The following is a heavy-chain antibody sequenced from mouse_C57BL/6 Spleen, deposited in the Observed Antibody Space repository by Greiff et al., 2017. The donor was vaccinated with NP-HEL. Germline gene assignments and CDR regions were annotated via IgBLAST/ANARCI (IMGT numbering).Heavy chain of an antibody. Sequence: QVQLQQPGAELVKPGASVKLSCKASGYTFTSYWMQWVKQRPGQGLEWIGEIDPSDSYTNYNQKFKGKATLTVDTSSSTAYMQLSSLTSEDSAVYYCARSEANWDGAMDYWGQGTSVTVSS. V-gene: IGHV1-50*01. CDR1: GYTFTSYW. CDR3: ARSEANWDGAMDY. J-gene: IGHJ4*01. CDR2: IDPSDSYT. D-gene: IGHD4-1*01.